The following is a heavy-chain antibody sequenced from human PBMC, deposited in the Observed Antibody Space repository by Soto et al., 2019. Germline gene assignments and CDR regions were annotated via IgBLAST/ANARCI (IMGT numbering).Heavy chain of an antibody. D-gene: IGHD6-19*01. Sequence: GGSLRLSCAASGFTFSSYAMSWVRQAPGKGLEWVSAISGSGGSTYYADSVKGRFTISRDNSKNTLYLQMNSLRAEDTAVYYCAKEGLGQWLVRGFTWFDPWGQGTLVTVSS. CDR1: GFTFSSYA. J-gene: IGHJ5*02. CDR3: AKEGLGQWLVRGFTWFDP. V-gene: IGHV3-23*01. CDR2: ISGSGGST.